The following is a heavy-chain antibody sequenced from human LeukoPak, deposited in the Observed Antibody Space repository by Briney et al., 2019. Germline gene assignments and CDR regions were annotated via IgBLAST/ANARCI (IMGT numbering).Heavy chain of an antibody. CDR3: ARPRIAAANDAFDI. J-gene: IGHJ3*02. CDR2: INRNSGGT. V-gene: IGHV1-2*02. CDR1: GYTFTGYY. Sequence: VASVKVSCTASGYTFTGYYMHWVRQAPGQGLEWMGWINRNSGGTNYAQKFQGRVTMTRDTSNSTAYMEMSRLRSDDTAVYYCARPRIAAANDAFDIWGQGAMVTVSS. D-gene: IGHD6-13*01.